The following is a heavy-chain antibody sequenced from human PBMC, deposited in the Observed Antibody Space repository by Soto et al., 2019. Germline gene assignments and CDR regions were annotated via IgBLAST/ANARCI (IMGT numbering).Heavy chain of an antibody. CDR1: GGSISSGDYY. J-gene: IGHJ5*02. Sequence: SETLSLTCTVSGGSISSGDYYWSWIRQPPGKGLEWIGYIYYSGSTYYNPSLKSRVTISVDTSRNQFSLKLSSVTAADTAVYYCARGALEGYDGSGSYSLPNWFDPWGQGTLVTVSS. CDR2: IYYSGST. V-gene: IGHV4-30-4*01. CDR3: ARGALEGYDGSGSYSLPNWFDP. D-gene: IGHD3-10*01.